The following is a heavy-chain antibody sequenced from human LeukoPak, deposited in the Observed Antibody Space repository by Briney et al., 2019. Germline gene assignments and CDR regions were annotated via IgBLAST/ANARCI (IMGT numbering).Heavy chain of an antibody. J-gene: IGHJ6*03. V-gene: IGHV3-21*01. CDR1: GFTFSSYS. CDR3: ARDRTLGYCSSPSCRPVETYYYYMDV. Sequence: GGSLRLSCAASGFTFSSYSMNWVRQAPGKGLEWVSSISSSSSYIYYADSVKGRFTISRDNAKNSLYLQMNSLRAEDTAVYYCARDRTLGYCSSPSCRPVETYYYYMDVWGKGTTVTVSS. D-gene: IGHD2-2*01. CDR2: ISSSSSYI.